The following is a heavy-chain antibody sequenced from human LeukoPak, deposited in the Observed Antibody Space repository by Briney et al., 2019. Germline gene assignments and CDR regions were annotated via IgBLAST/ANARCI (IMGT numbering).Heavy chain of an antibody. J-gene: IGHJ4*02. CDR1: GGSFSGCY. CDR3: ARGASYYAPFDY. Sequence: SETLSLTCAVYGGSFSGCYWSWIRQPPGKGLEWIGEINHSGSTNYNPSLKSRVTISVDTSKNQFSLKLSSVTAADTAVYYCARGASYYAPFDYWGQGTLVTVSS. CDR2: INHSGST. D-gene: IGHD3-10*01. V-gene: IGHV4-34*01.